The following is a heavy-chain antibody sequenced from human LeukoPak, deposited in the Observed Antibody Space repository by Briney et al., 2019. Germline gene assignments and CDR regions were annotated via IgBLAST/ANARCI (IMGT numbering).Heavy chain of an antibody. CDR3: ARDHDADSSSWSYYYYYGMDV. J-gene: IGHJ6*02. CDR2: ISAYNGNT. D-gene: IGHD6-13*01. V-gene: IGHV1-18*01. CDR1: GYTFTSYG. Sequence: GASVKVSCKASGYTFTSYGISWVRQAPGQGLEWMGWISAYNGNTNYAQKLQGRVTMTTDTSTSTAYMELRGLRSDDTAVYYCARDHDADSSSWSYYYYYGMDVWGQGTTVTVSS.